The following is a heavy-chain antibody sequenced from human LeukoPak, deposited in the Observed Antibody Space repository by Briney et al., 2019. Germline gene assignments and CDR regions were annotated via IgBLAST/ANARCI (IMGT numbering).Heavy chain of an antibody. CDR2: IYYSGST. D-gene: IGHD6-19*01. V-gene: IGHV4-61*01. CDR3: ARGVWSSGWSAYYFDY. J-gene: IGHJ4*02. Sequence: SETLSLTCTVSGGSISSGSYYWSWIRQPPGKGLEWIANIYYSGSTNYSPSLRSRVTISVDTSKNQFSLELTSVTAADTAVYYCARGVWSSGWSAYYFDYWGQGTLVTVSS. CDR1: GGSISSGSYY.